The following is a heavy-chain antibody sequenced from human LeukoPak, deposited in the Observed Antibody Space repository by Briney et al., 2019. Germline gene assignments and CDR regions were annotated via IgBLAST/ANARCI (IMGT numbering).Heavy chain of an antibody. CDR1: GGSISDGGYY. Sequence: PSETLSLTYTVSGGSISDGGYYWSWIRQHPGKGLEWIGYIYYSGSTNYNPSLKSRVTISVDTSKNQFSLKLSSVTAADTAVYYCARLSYYYDSSGYGPSRAYYYYGMDVWGQGTTVTVSS. J-gene: IGHJ6*02. CDR2: IYYSGST. CDR3: ARLSYYYDSSGYGPSRAYYYYGMDV. V-gene: IGHV4-61*08. D-gene: IGHD3-22*01.